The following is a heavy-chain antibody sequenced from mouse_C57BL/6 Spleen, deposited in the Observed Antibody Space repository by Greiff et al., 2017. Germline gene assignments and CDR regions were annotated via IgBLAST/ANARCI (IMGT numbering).Heavy chain of an antibody. J-gene: IGHJ2*02. CDR3: TRWGTTVVASDY. D-gene: IGHD1-1*01. Sequence: QVQLQQPGAELVRPGASVTLSCKASGYTFTDYEMPWVKQTPVHGLEWIGAIDPETGGTDYNQKFKGTAILTADKSSSTAYLELRSLTSEDSAVFYRTRWGTTVVASDYWGQGTSLTVSS. CDR1: GYTFTDYE. V-gene: IGHV1-15*01. CDR2: IDPETGGT.